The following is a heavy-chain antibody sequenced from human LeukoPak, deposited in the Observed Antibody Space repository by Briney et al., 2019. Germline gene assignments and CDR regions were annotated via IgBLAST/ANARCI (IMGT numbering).Heavy chain of an antibody. CDR3: AKGSAFIDY. V-gene: IGHV3-23*01. CDR1: GFSFSSYA. Sequence: PGGSLRLSCAASGFSFSSYAMSWVRQAPGKGLEWVSGISGSGGSTYYADSVKGRFTISRDNSKNTLYLQINSLRAEDTAVYYCAKGSAFIDYWGQGTLITVSS. J-gene: IGHJ4*02. CDR2: ISGSGGST.